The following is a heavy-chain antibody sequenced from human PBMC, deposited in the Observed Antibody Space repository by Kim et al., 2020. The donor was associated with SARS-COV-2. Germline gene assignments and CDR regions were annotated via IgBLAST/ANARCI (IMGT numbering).Heavy chain of an antibody. CDR2: AYSSSRM. J-gene: IGHJ3*01. CDR1: GFTASSQY. Sequence: GGSLRLSCAASGFTASSQYMSWVRQAPGKGLEWVSIAYSSSRMFYADSVKGRFTISVDSSRNTVYLQMNSLRADDTAAYYCARVRVTNKQSLVRGVLHA. V-gene: IGHV3-53*03. D-gene: IGHD3-10*01. CDR3: ARVRVTNKQSLVRGVLHA.